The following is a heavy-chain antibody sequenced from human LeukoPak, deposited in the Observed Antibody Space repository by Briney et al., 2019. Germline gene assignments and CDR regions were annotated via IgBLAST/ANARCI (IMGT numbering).Heavy chain of an antibody. Sequence: PGGSLRLSCAASGFTFSSYDMHWVRQATGKGLEWVSAIGTAGDTYYPGSVKGRFTISRENAKNSLYLQMNSLRAGDTAVYYCARGTYYYDSSGHAILDYWGQGTLVTVSS. CDR2: IGTAGDT. D-gene: IGHD3-22*01. CDR3: ARGTYYYDSSGHAILDY. J-gene: IGHJ4*02. CDR1: GFTFSSYD. V-gene: IGHV3-13*01.